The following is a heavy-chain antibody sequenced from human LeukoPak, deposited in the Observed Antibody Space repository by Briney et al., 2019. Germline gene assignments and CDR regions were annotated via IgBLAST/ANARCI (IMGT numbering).Heavy chain of an antibody. D-gene: IGHD2-15*01. V-gene: IGHV3-48*03. CDR3: ASTVVAARGYYYYYGMDV. J-gene: IGHJ6*04. Sequence: PGGSLRLSCAASGFTFSSYEMNWVRQAPGKGLEWVSYISSSGSTIYYADSVKGRFTISRDNAKNSLYLQMNSLRAEDTAVYCCASTVVAARGYYYYYGMDVWGKGTTVTVSS. CDR1: GFTFSSYE. CDR2: ISSSGSTI.